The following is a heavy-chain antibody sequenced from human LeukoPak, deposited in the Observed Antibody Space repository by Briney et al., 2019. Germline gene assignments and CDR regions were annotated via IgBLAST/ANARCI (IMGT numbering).Heavy chain of an antibody. Sequence: SETLSLTCTVSGGSINNYYWSWIRQPPGKGLEYIGYIYYSGSTNYNPSLKSRVTISVDTSKNQFSLKLSSVTAADTAVYYCARHNIASDGARLFDFWGRGTLVAVSS. V-gene: IGHV4-59*08. CDR3: ARHNIASDGARLFDF. D-gene: IGHD4-17*01. J-gene: IGHJ4*02. CDR1: GGSINNYY. CDR2: IYYSGST.